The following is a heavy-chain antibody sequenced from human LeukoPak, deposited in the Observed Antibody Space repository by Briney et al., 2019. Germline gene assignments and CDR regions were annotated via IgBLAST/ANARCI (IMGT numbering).Heavy chain of an antibody. CDR3: ARHRNWNPLDY. J-gene: IGHJ4*02. CDR2: INHSGST. D-gene: IGHD1-1*01. CDR1: GGSFSGYY. Sequence: SETLSLTFAVYGGSFSGYYWSWIRQPPGKGLEWIGEINHSGSTNYNPSLKSRVTISVDTSKNQFSLKLSSVTAADTAVYHCARHRNWNPLDYWGQGTLVTVSS. V-gene: IGHV4-34*01.